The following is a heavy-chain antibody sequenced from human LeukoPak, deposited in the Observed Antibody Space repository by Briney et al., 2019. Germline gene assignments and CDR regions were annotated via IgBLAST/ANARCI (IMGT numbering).Heavy chain of an antibody. CDR1: GFIFSGYS. Sequence: PGGSLRLSCAASGFIFSGYSINWVRQAPGKGLEWVSYISTSSSTIYYADSVKGRFTISRDNSKNTLYLQMNSLRAEDTAVYYCAKDRGSGWALFDYWGQGTLVTVSS. D-gene: IGHD6-19*01. CDR3: AKDRGSGWALFDY. J-gene: IGHJ4*02. V-gene: IGHV3-48*01. CDR2: ISTSSSTI.